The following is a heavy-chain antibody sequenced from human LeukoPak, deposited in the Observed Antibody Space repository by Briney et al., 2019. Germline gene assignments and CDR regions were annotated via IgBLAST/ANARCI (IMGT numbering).Heavy chain of an antibody. CDR3: ARGLPSLMAAAGTAGDGFDI. V-gene: IGHV1-2*02. J-gene: IGHJ3*02. D-gene: IGHD6-13*01. CDR1: GYTFTGYY. Sequence: ASVKVSCKASGYTFTGYYMHWVRQAPGQGLEWMGWINPNSGGTNYAQKFQGRVTMTRDTSISTAYMELSSLRSEDTAVYYCARGLPSLMAAAGTAGDGFDIWGQGTMVTVSS. CDR2: INPNSGGT.